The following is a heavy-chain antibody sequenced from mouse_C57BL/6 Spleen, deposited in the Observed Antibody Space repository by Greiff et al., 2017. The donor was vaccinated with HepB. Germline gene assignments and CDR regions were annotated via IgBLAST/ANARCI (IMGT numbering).Heavy chain of an antibody. D-gene: IGHD1-1*01. Sequence: QVQLKQPGAELVKPGASVKLSCKASGYTFTSYWMHWVKQRPGQGLEWIGMIHPNSGSTNYNEKFKSKATLTVDKSSSTAYMQLSSLTSEDSAVYYCARSDYGHWYFDVWGTGTTVTVSS. V-gene: IGHV1-64*01. CDR3: ARSDYGHWYFDV. J-gene: IGHJ1*03. CDR1: GYTFTSYW. CDR2: IHPNSGST.